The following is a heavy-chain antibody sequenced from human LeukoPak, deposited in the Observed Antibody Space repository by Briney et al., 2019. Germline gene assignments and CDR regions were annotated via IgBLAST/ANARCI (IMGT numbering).Heavy chain of an antibody. CDR2: ISGSGDST. Sequence: PGGSLRLSCAASGFTFSSYEMNWVRQAPGKGLEWVSGISGSGDSTYYADSVKGRFTISRDNSKNTLYLQMNSLRAEDTAVYYCAKDQLGYSSSWSDYWGQGTLVTVSS. CDR3: AKDQLGYSSSWSDY. D-gene: IGHD6-13*01. V-gene: IGHV3-23*01. CDR1: GFTFSSYE. J-gene: IGHJ4*02.